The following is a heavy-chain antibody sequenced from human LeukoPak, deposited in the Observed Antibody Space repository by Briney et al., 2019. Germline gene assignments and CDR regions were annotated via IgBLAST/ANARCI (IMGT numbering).Heavy chain of an antibody. CDR2: ISGSGDFT. CDR3: AKDGARDGYNYPDY. CDR1: GFTFSSYS. D-gene: IGHD5-24*01. V-gene: IGHV3-23*01. J-gene: IGHJ4*02. Sequence: GSLRLSCAASGFTFSSYSMSWVRQAPGKRLEWVSDISGSGDFTYYADSVKGRFTISRDKSKNTLYLQMNSLRAEDTAVYYCAKDGARDGYNYPDYWGQGTLVTVSS.